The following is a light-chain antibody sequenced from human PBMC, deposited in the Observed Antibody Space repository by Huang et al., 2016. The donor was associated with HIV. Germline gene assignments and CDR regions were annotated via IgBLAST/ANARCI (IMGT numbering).Light chain of an antibody. CDR3: QQYYASPRT. V-gene: IGKV4-1*01. Sequence: DIVMAQSPVSLAVSLGERATLTCRSSQSVFSTSNNKDYLAWFQQKPVQPPKLLLFWSSTREVGVHDRFSGGGAGKLFTLTIPNLEADDAAIYYCQQYYASPRTFGQGTRV. J-gene: IGKJ1*01. CDR2: WSS. CDR1: QSVFSTSNNKDY.